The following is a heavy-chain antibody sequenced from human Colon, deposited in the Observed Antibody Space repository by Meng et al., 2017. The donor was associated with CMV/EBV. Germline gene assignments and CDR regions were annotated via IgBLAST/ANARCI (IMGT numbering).Heavy chain of an antibody. V-gene: IGHV3-30*02. CDR3: ARDSRFSQVYYYYYGMDV. CDR2: IRYDGSNK. Sequence: GESLKISCAASGFTFSSYGMHWVRQAPGKGLEWVAFIRYDGSNKYYADSVKGRFTISRDNSKNTLYLQMNSLSVEDTAVYYCARDSRFSQVYYYYYGMDVWGQGTTVTVSS. J-gene: IGHJ6*02. CDR1: GFTFSSYG.